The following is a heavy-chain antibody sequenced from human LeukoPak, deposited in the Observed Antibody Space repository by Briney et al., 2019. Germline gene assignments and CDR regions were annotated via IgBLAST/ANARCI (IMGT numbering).Heavy chain of an antibody. V-gene: IGHV4-59*01. D-gene: IGHD3-9*01. Sequence: PSETLSLTCTVSGGSISSYYWSWIRQPPGKGLEWIGYIYYSGGTNYNPSLKSRVTISVDTSKNQFSLKLSSVTAADTAVYYCARSGYYDILTGYFGLNWYFDLWGRGTLVTVSS. J-gene: IGHJ2*01. CDR2: IYYSGGT. CDR1: GGSISSYY. CDR3: ARSGYYDILTGYFGLNWYFDL.